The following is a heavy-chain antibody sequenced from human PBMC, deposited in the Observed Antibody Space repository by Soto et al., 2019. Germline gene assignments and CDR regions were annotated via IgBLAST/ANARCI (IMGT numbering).Heavy chain of an antibody. Sequence: IGYSMNCIIKKTEKGLEWVSSISSSSSYIYYADSVKGRFTISRDNAKNSLYLQMNSLRAEDTAVYYCASLVIVEEVTATPVTGRAVRCHRTAVTVS. CDR2: ISSSSSYI. V-gene: IGHV3-21*01. J-gene: IGHJ6*02. D-gene: IGHD2-15*01. CDR1: IGYS. CDR3: ASLVIVEEVTATPVTGRAV.